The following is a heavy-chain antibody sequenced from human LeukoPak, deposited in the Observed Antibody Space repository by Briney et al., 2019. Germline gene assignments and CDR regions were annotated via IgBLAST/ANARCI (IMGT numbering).Heavy chain of an antibody. D-gene: IGHD6-19*01. CDR2: IYSGGST. Sequence: GGSLRLSCAASGFTFSSYAMSWVRQAPGKGLEWVSVIYSGGSTYYADSVKGRFTISRDNSKNTLYLQMNSLRAEDTAVYYCARDLSSGGYFDYWGQGTLVTVSS. CDR1: GFTFSSYA. CDR3: ARDLSSGGYFDY. J-gene: IGHJ4*02. V-gene: IGHV3-66*01.